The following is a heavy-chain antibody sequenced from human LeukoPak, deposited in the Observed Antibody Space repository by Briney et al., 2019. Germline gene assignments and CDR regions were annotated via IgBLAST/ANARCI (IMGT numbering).Heavy chain of an antibody. Sequence: GAFLRLSCAASGFTFSSYSMNWVRQAPGKGLEWVSSISSSSSYIYYADSVKGRFTISRDNAKNSLYLQMNSLRAEDTAVYYCARSWDIVVPVCWFDPWGQGTLVTVSS. J-gene: IGHJ5*02. D-gene: IGHD2-2*01. CDR1: GFTFSSYS. V-gene: IGHV3-21*01. CDR2: ISSSSSYI. CDR3: ARSWDIVVPVCWFDP.